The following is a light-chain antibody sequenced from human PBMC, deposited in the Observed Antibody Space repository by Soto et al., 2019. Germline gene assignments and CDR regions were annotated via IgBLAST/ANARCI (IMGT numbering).Light chain of an antibody. CDR2: DAS. J-gene: IGKJ4*01. Sequence: EIVLTQSPATLSLSPGNRATLSCRASQSVSGYLAWYHQKPGQAPRLLIYDASNRASGIPARFSCSGSGTDFTLTITGLEPEDFAVYYCQQRSNWPSTFGGGTKVEI. CDR3: QQRSNWPST. V-gene: IGKV3-11*01. CDR1: QSVSGY.